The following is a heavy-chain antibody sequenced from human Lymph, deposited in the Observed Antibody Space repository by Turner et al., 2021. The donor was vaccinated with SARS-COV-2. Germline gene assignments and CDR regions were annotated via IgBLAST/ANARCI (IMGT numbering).Heavy chain of an antibody. CDR1: GGSISSSKW. Sequence: QVQLQESGPGLVKPSGTLSLTCAVSGGSISSSKWWNWFRQPPGKGLEWIGEICHSGNTNYDPSLKSRVTTSVDKSKNQFSLKLSSVTAADSAVYYCATKYCSGGSCSYFDSWGQGTLVTVSS. CDR2: ICHSGNT. CDR3: ATKYCSGGSCSYFDS. V-gene: IGHV4-4*02. J-gene: IGHJ4*02. D-gene: IGHD2-15*01.